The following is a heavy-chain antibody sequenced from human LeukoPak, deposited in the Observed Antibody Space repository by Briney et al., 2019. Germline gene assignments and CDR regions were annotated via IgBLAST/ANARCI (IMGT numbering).Heavy chain of an antibody. D-gene: IGHD3-10*01. V-gene: IGHV3-53*01. J-gene: IGHJ4*02. CDR2: LYRDGGI. CDR3: ARGSFGRPLDD. CDR1: GVIVSNNY. Sequence: GGSLRLSCAASGVIVSNNYMNWVRQAPGKGLEWVSVLYRDGGIYYADSVKGRLHISRDNSMNTVYVKMNSLRVEDRAVYYCARGSFGRPLDDWGQGTLVTVSS.